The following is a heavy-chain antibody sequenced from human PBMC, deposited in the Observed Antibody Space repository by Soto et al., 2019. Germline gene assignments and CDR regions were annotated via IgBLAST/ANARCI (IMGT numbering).Heavy chain of an antibody. CDR3: AASIFYYGMDV. Sequence: GESLKISCKGSGYTFTNYWIGWVRQMPGKGLEWMGIIYPGDSDTKYNPSFQGQVTISVDKSITTTYLQWSSLKASDTAIYYCAASIFYYGMDVWGQGTTVTVSS. V-gene: IGHV5-51*01. CDR1: GYTFTNYW. CDR2: IYPGDSDT. J-gene: IGHJ6*02.